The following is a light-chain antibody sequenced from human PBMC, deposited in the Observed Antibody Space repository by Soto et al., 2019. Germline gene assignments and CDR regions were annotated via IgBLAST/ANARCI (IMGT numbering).Light chain of an antibody. CDR1: QSVSNN. CDR2: IAS. Sequence: EIVMTQSPATLSVSPGERATLSCRASQSVSNNLAWYQQKPGQAPRLLIYIASRRATGIPDRFSGSGSGTDFTLTISRLEPEDFAVYYCQQYDTSPWTFGQGTKVEIK. CDR3: QQYDTSPWT. J-gene: IGKJ1*01. V-gene: IGKV3-20*01.